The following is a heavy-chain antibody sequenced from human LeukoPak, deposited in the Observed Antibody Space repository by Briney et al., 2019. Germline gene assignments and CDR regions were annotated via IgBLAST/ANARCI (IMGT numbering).Heavy chain of an antibody. V-gene: IGHV1-18*01. CDR3: ARERGAMVRGVILSDN. D-gene: IGHD3-10*01. J-gene: IGHJ4*02. CDR1: GYSFTTYG. CDR2: ISAYNGNT. Sequence: ASVTVSCKASGYSFTTYGINWLRQAPGQGLEWMAWISAYNGNTNYAQNFQGRVTLTTDTLTTTAYMELRSLRSDDTAVYYCARERGAMVRGVILSDNWGQGTLVTVSS.